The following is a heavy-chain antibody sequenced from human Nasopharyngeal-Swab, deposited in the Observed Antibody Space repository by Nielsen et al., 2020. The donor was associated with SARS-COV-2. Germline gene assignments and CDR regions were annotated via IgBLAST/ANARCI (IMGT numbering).Heavy chain of an antibody. V-gene: IGHV3-7*05. CDR2: IKQDGSEK. Sequence: VRQMPGKGLEWVANIKQDGSEKYYVDSVKGRFTISRDNVKNSLYLQMNSLRAEDTAVYYCARVAIAARDIDYWGQGTLVTVSS. J-gene: IGHJ4*02. D-gene: IGHD6-6*01. CDR3: ARVAIAARDIDY.